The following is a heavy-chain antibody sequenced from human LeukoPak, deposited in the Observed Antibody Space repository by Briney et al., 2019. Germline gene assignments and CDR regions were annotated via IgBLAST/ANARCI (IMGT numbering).Heavy chain of an antibody. CDR2: INWNGGST. CDR1: GFTFDDYG. V-gene: IGHV3-20*04. CDR3: ARAYYDFWSGSKPMDY. D-gene: IGHD3-3*01. Sequence: GGSLRLSCAASGFTFDDYGMSWVRQAPGKGLEWVSGINWNGGSTGYADSVKGRFTISRDNGKNSLYLQMNSLRAEDTALYYCARAYYDFWSGSKPMDYWGQGTLVTVSS. J-gene: IGHJ4*02.